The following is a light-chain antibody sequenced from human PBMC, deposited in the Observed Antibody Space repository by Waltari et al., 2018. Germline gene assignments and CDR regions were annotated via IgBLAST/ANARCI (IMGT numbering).Light chain of an antibody. Sequence: EIVLTQSPGTLSLSPGERATLSCRASQIVSSNYLAWYQQKPGQAPKLLIYGASSRATGIPDRFSGSGSGTAFTLTISRLEPEDFAVYYCQQYATSWTFGQGTKVEIK. CDR1: QIVSSNY. J-gene: IGKJ1*01. CDR3: QQYATSWT. V-gene: IGKV3-20*01. CDR2: GAS.